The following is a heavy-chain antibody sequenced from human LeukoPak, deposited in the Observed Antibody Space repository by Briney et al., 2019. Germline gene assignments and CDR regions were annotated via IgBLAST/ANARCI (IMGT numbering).Heavy chain of an antibody. V-gene: IGHV3-66*01. Sequence: RAGGSLRLSCAASGFTFSNCSMNWVRQAPGKGLEWVSVIYSGGSTYYADSVKGRFIISRDNSKNTLYLQMNSLRAEDTAVYYCARVDYGDYGFDYWGQGTLVTVSS. CDR1: GFTFSNCS. CDR2: IYSGGST. CDR3: ARVDYGDYGFDY. D-gene: IGHD4-17*01. J-gene: IGHJ4*02.